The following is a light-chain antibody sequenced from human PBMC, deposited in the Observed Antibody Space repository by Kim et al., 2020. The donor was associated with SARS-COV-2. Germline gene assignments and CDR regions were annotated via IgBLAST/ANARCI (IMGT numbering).Light chain of an antibody. CDR1: QSVAGSF. CDR3: QQYGSSPLT. V-gene: IGKV3-20*01. CDR2: GAS. Sequence: SPGERATLSCRASQSVAGSFLAWYQQKPGKAPRLLIYGASSRATGIPDGFSGTGSGTDFTLTIRRLEPEDLAVYYCQQYGSSPLTFGGGTKVDIK. J-gene: IGKJ4*01.